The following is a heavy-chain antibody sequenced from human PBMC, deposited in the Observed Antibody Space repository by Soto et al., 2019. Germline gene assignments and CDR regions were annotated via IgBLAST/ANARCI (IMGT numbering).Heavy chain of an antibody. J-gene: IGHJ3*01. CDR2: IYPGGSDT. CDR1: CYSISSYW. CDR3: ARKRGDSSGYNHYDAFEF. V-gene: IGHV5-51*01. Sequence: GEALKICWKGSCYSISSYWIGWVRESPGKGLERMGIIYPGGSDTSYSPSLQGDVTISADKSSSTAYLQWSRLKDSATAMYYSARKRGDSSGYNHYDAFEFWGQGTMVPVS. D-gene: IGHD3-22*01.